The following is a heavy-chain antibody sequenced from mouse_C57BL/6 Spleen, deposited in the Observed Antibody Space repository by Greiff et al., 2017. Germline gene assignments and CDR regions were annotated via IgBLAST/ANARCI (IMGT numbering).Heavy chain of an antibody. CDR1: GYSFTGYY. Sequence: LKESGPELVKPGASVKISCKASGYSFTGYYMNWVKQSPEKSLEWIGEINPSTGGTTYNQKFKAKATLTVDKSSSTAYMQLKSLTSEDSAVYYCARSGFITTVVAPFGYWGQGTTLTVSS. CDR3: ARSGFITTVVAPFGY. D-gene: IGHD1-1*01. CDR2: INPSTGGT. J-gene: IGHJ2*01. V-gene: IGHV1-42*01.